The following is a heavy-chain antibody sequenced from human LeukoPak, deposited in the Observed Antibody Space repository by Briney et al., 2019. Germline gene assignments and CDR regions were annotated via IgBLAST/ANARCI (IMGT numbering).Heavy chain of an antibody. CDR2: IYYSGST. D-gene: IGHD6-19*01. CDR3: ARHPTGRGGGWYFFDY. J-gene: IGHJ4*02. Sequence: SETLSLTCTVSGGSISSSSYYWGWIRQPPGKGLEWNGSIYYSGSTYYNPSLKSRVTISVDTSNNQFSLKLSSVTAADTAVYYCARHPTGRGGGWYFFDYWGQGTLVTVSA. CDR1: GGSISSSSYY. V-gene: IGHV4-39*01.